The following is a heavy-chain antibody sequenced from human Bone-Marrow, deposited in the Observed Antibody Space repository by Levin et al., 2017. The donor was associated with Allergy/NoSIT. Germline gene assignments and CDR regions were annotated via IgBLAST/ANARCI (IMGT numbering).Heavy chain of an antibody. CDR2: ISRSGGTT. D-gene: IGHD4/OR15-4a*01. Sequence: GGSLRLSCAASGFTFSSDAMSWFRQAPGKGLEWVSTISRSGGTTWYADSVKGRFTSSRDKSKNTLYLQMDSLRAEDSATYYCAMHSATDDGSSDFWGEGTLVTVSS. J-gene: IGHJ4*02. CDR1: GFTFSSDA. V-gene: IGHV3-23*01. CDR3: AMHSATDDGSSDF.